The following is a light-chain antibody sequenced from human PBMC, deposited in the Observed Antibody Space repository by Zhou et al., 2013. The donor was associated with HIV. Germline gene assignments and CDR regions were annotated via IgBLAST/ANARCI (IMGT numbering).Light chain of an antibody. CDR3: QQYGSYPWT. Sequence: DIQMTQSPSTLSASVGDRVTITCRASQSISNWLAWYQQKPGKAPKVLIYKATSLESGVPSRFSGSGSGTEFTLTISSLQPDDFATYYCQQYGSYPWTFGQGTKVEI. CDR1: QSISNW. CDR2: KAT. V-gene: IGKV1-5*03. J-gene: IGKJ1*01.